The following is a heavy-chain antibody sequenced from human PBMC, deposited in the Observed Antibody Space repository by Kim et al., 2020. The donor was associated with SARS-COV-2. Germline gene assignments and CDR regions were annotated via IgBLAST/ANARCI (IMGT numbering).Heavy chain of an antibody. V-gene: IGHV4-59*13. Sequence: SETLSLTCTVSGGSISGSYWSWIRQPPGKGLEYIGHIIYISATNFVTYNPSLQGRVTIAVDTSKNQLTLRLTSVTAADTAIYYCARGAGTGNWNDGGLVPWGQGILVTVSS. CDR1: GGSISGSY. D-gene: IGHD1-1*01. J-gene: IGHJ5*02. CDR3: ARGAGTGNWNDGGLVP. CDR2: IIYISAT.